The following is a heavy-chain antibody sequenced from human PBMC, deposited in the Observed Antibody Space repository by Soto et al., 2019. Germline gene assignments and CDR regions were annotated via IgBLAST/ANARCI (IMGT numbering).Heavy chain of an antibody. D-gene: IGHD3-9*01. V-gene: IGHV1-18*01. Sequence: ASVKVSCKASGYTFTSYGISWVRQAPGQGLEWMGWISAYNGNTNYAQKLQGRVTMTTDTSTSTAYMELRSLRSDNTAVYYCARVRYFGDSYYYGMDVWGQGTTVTVSS. J-gene: IGHJ6*02. CDR1: GYTFTSYG. CDR3: ARVRYFGDSYYYGMDV. CDR2: ISAYNGNT.